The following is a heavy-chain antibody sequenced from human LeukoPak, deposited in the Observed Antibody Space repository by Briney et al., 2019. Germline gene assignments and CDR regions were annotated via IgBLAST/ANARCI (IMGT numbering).Heavy chain of an antibody. J-gene: IGHJ4*02. CDR2: INPDGSSI. D-gene: IGHD3-10*01. V-gene: IGHV3-74*01. CDR3: ALDSGSGSYSGY. Sequence: GGSLRLSCAASGFTFSSYWMHWVRQAPGKGLVWVSRINPDGSSITYADSVRGRFTISRDNAKNTLYLQMNSLRAEDTAVYYCALDSGSGSYSGYWGLGTVVTVSS. CDR1: GFTFSSYW.